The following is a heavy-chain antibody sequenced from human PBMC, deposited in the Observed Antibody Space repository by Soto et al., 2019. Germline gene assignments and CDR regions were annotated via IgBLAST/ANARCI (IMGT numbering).Heavy chain of an antibody. CDR1: GGTFSSFA. D-gene: IGHD3-3*01. V-gene: IGHV1-69*01. J-gene: IGHJ4*02. CDR2: ITPIFATA. CDR3: ARWRGTVTTPGFMGPLDY. Sequence: QVQLVQSGAEVKKPGSSVKVSCKASGGTFSSFAISWVRQAPGQGPEWMGGITPIFATANYAQNSQGRVTITADESTNTVYMELSSLRSEDTAVYYCARWRGTVTTPGFMGPLDYWCQGTLVTVSS.